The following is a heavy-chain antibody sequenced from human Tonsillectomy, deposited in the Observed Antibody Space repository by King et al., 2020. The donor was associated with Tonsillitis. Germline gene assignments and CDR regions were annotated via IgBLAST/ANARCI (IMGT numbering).Heavy chain of an antibody. CDR1: GFTFSNAW. CDR3: TTESGYDPPDYYGMDV. CDR2: IKSKTDGGTT. J-gene: IGHJ6*02. V-gene: IGHV3-15*01. Sequence: EAQLVESGGGLVKPGGSLRLSCAASGFTFSNAWMSWVRQAPGKGLEWVGRIKSKTDGGTTDYAAPVKGRFTISRDDSKNTLYLQMNSLKTEDTAVYYCTTESGYDPPDYYGMDVWGQGTTVTVSS. D-gene: IGHD5-12*01.